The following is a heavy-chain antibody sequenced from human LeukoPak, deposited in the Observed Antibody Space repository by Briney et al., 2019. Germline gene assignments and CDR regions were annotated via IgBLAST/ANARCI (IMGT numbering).Heavy chain of an antibody. D-gene: IGHD2-2*02. V-gene: IGHV3-66*01. CDR3: AREVVVVPAAIYYYYGMDV. Sequence: PGGSLRLSCAASGFTVSSNYMSWVRQAPGKGLEWVSVIYSGGSTYYADSVKGRFTISRDNSKNTLDLQMNSLRAEDTAVYYCAREVVVVPAAIYYYYGMDVWGQGTTVTVSS. CDR2: IYSGGST. CDR1: GFTVSSNY. J-gene: IGHJ6*02.